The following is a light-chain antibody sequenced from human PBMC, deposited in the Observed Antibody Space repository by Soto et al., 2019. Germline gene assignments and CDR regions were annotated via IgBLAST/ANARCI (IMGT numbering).Light chain of an antibody. CDR1: SSDVGGSNY. Sequence: QSVLTQPPSASGSPGQSVTISCTGSSSDVGGSNYVSWYQQHPGKAPKLMIYEVSKRPSGVPERLSGSKSGNTASLTVSGLQAEDEADYYCSSYGGSNTVVFGGGTKLPVL. V-gene: IGLV2-8*01. CDR2: EVS. J-gene: IGLJ2*01. CDR3: SSYGGSNTVV.